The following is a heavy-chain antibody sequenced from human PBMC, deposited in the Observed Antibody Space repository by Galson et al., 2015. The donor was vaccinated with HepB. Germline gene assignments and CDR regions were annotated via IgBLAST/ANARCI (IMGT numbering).Heavy chain of an antibody. CDR1: GFTFNTYA. D-gene: IGHD4-17*01. J-gene: IGHJ4*02. CDR2: ISASGIST. Sequence: SLRLSCAASGFTFNTYAMNWVRQAPGKGLEWVSAISASGISTYYADSVRGRFTISRNNSKNTLYLQMDIVEAEDTAIYYCAKDATYYDYGDSYFDSWGQGALVSVST. CDR3: AKDATYYDYGDSYFDS. V-gene: IGHV3-23*01.